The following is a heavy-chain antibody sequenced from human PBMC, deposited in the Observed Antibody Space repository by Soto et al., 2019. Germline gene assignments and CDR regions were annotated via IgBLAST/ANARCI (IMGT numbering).Heavy chain of an antibody. CDR3: GRDGALGDTAVVDS. D-gene: IGHD5-18*01. CDR2: IWYDGSNK. Sequence: QVQLVESGGGVVQPGKSLRLSCTASGFTFSTDGLHWVLQSPGQGLEWVAVIWYDGSNKYHGDSLKGRFTISRDNSKNTWYLQRNNLRAEDTAVYFCGRDGALGDTAVVDSWGQGTLVTVSS. V-gene: IGHV3-33*01. CDR1: GFTFSTDG. J-gene: IGHJ4*02.